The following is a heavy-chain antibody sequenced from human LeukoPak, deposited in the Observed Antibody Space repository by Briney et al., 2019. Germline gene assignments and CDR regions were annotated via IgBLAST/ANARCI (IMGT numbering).Heavy chain of an antibody. CDR2: INHSGST. Sequence: PSETLSLTCAVYGGSFSGYYWSWIRQPPGKGLEWIGEINHSGSTNYNPSLKSRVTISVDTSKNQFSLKLSSVTAADTAVYYCARDKYYDFWSGYFPYYYGMDVWGQGTTVTVSS. D-gene: IGHD3-3*01. V-gene: IGHV4-34*01. J-gene: IGHJ6*02. CDR3: ARDKYYDFWSGYFPYYYGMDV. CDR1: GGSFSGYY.